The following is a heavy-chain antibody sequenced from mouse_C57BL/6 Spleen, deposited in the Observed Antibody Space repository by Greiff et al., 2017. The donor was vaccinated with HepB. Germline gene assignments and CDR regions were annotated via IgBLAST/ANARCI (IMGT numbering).Heavy chain of an antibody. Sequence: VQLQQSGAELVRPGASVKLSCKASGYTFTDYYINWVKQRPGQGLEWIARIYPGSGNTYYNEKFKGKATLTAEKSSSTAYMQLSSLTSEDSAVYFCARGDTTDYWGHSTTLTVSS. D-gene: IGHD1-1*01. CDR2: IYPGSGNT. CDR1: GYTFTDYY. J-gene: IGHJ2*01. V-gene: IGHV1-76*01. CDR3: ARGDTTDY.